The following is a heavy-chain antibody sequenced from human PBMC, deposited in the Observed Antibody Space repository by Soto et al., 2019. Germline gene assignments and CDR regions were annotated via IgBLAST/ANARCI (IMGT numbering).Heavy chain of an antibody. V-gene: IGHV3-33*01. Sequence: QVQLVESGGGVVQPGRSLRLSCAASGFTFSSYGMHWVRQAPGKGLEWVAVIWYDGSNKYYADSVKGRFTISRDNSKNTLYLQMNSLRAEDTAVYYCARDWEDSGYSYGSFDYWGQGTLVTVSS. D-gene: IGHD5-18*01. CDR2: IWYDGSNK. CDR1: GFTFSSYG. CDR3: ARDWEDSGYSYGSFDY. J-gene: IGHJ4*02.